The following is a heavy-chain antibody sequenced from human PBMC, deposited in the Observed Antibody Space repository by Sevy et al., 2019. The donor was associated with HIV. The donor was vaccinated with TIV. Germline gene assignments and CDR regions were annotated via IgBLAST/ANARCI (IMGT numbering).Heavy chain of an antibody. CDR3: ARAYSGGWPQGAWTDY. CDR1: GFTFRTYS. V-gene: IGHV3-48*01. Sequence: GGSLRLSCAASGFTFRTYSMNWVRQAPGKGLESLSYISRSSRTIYYADSVEGRFTISRDNAKNSLYLQINSLRADDTAVYYCARAYSGGWPQGAWTDYWGQGTLVTVSS. J-gene: IGHJ4*02. CDR2: ISRSSRTI. D-gene: IGHD6-19*01.